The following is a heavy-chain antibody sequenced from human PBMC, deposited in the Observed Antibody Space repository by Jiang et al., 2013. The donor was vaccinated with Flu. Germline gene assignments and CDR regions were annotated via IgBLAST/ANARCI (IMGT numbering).Heavy chain of an antibody. CDR3: ARHPIGYCSGGSCYWYFDL. CDR1: GGSISNYY. Sequence: GPGLVKPSETLSFSCSVSGGSISNYYWSWIRQPPGKGLEWIGYIYYSGSTNYNPSLKSRVTISVDTSKNQFSLKLTSVTAADTAVYYCARHPIGYCSGGSCYWYFDLWGRGTLVTVSS. V-gene: IGHV4-59*08. J-gene: IGHJ2*01. CDR2: IYYSGST. D-gene: IGHD2-15*01.